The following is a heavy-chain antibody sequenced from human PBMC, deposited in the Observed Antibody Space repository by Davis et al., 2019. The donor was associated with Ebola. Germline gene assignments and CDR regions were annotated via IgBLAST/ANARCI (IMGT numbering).Heavy chain of an antibody. V-gene: IGHV1-3*01. Sequence: AASVKVSCKASGYTFTRFAIHWVRQAPGQRLEWMGWINAGNGNTIYSQNFQGRVTITRDTSASTVYMELSSLMSEDKAVYYCAGNSVTTRLDYYGMDVWGQGTTVTVSS. CDR1: GYTFTRFA. CDR2: INAGNGNT. J-gene: IGHJ6*02. CDR3: AGNSVTTRLDYYGMDV. D-gene: IGHD4-17*01.